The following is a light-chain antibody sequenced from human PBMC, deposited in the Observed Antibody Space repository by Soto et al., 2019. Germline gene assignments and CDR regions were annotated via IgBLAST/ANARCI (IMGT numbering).Light chain of an antibody. CDR2: EVS. V-gene: IGLV2-23*02. CDR3: CSYAGSTV. CDR1: SSDVGSYNL. J-gene: IGLJ1*01. Sequence: QSVLTQPASVSGSPGQSITISCTGTSSDVGSYNLVSWYQHHPGKAPKLMIYEVSKRPAGVPYRCSSSKSGDTASLTISGLQAEHHADYYFCSYAGSTVFGTGTKLTVL.